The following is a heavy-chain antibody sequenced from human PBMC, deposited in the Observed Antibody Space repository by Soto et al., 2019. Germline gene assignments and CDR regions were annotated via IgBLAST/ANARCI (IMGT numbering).Heavy chain of an antibody. CDR1: GGAFNNYG. CDR2: IIPLFSTT. CDR3: ARDGNLSSSYGDFDY. D-gene: IGHD6-6*01. J-gene: IGHJ4*02. V-gene: IGHV1-69*01. Sequence: QVELVQSGAEVKKPGSSVRVSCKASGGAFNNYGFTWVRQASGQGLEWMGQIIPLFSTTHYAQKFQARVSSTADGSTSTVHMELSSLTSEDTAVYYCARDGNLSSSYGDFDYWGQGTLVIVSS.